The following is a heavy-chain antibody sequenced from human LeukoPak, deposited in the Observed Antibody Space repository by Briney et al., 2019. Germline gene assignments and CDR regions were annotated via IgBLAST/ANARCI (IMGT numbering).Heavy chain of an antibody. J-gene: IGHJ4*02. D-gene: IGHD3-16*02. CDR3: ARDAYDYVWGSYRRLDY. V-gene: IGHV4-39*07. CDR2: IYYSGST. CDR1: GGSISSSSYY. Sequence: WETLSLTCTVSGGSISSSSYYWGWIRQPPGKRLEWIGSIYYSGSTYYNPSLKSRVTISVDTSKNQFSLKLSSVTAADTAVYYCARDAYDYVWGSYRRLDYWGQGTLVTVSS.